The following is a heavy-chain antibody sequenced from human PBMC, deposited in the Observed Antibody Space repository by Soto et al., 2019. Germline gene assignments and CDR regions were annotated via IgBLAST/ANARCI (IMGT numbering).Heavy chain of an antibody. V-gene: IGHV4-39*01. CDR1: GGSISSSRSY. CDR2: IFYSGST. D-gene: IGHD3-10*01. J-gene: IGHJ4*02. CDR3: ARHDYYGSGSYFDY. Sequence: SETLSLTCNVSGGSISSSRSYWAWIRQPPGKGLEWIASIFYSGSTYYNPSLASRVTISVDTSKNQFSLKLSSVTAADTAVYYCARHDYYGSGSYFDYWGQGTLVTVSS.